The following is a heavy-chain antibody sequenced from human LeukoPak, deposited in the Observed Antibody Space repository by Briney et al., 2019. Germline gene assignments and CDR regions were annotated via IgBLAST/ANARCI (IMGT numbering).Heavy chain of an antibody. CDR1: GFTFSSYE. CDR2: ISSSHSTI. CDR3: ARGVDTAMDTHFDY. D-gene: IGHD5-18*01. V-gene: IGHV3-48*03. J-gene: IGHJ4*02. Sequence: SGGSLRLSCAASGFTFSSYEMNWVRQAPGKGLEWVSYISSSHSTISYADSVKGRFTISRDDAKNSLYLQMYSLRAEDTAIYYCARGVDTAMDTHFDYWGQGNLVTVSS.